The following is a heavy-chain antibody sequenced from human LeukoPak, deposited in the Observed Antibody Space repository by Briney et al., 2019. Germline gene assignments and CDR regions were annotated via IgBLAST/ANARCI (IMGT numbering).Heavy chain of an antibody. CDR3: ARVRQIAVAGEYYYYYYMDV. V-gene: IGHV4-39*07. CDR2: IYYSGST. J-gene: IGHJ6*03. D-gene: IGHD6-19*01. Sequence: SETLSLTCTVSGGSISSSSYYWGWIRQPPGKGLEWNGSIYYSGSTYDNPSLKSRVPISVDTSKNQFSLKLSSVTAADTAVYYCARVRQIAVAGEYYYYYYMDVWGKGTTVTVSS. CDR1: GGSISSSSYY.